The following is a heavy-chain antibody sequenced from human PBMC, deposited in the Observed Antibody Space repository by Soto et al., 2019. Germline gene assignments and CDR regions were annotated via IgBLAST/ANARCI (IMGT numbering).Heavy chain of an antibody. CDR2: VNHDGST. CDR3: ARGTSLTGVLQRGAPDKYYFDY. Sequence: QVQLHQWGAALLKPSETLSLTCAVYGGSFSDYYWTWIRQSPEKGLEWIGEVNHDGSTNYDPSLKSRVAISADPSKNQFSLKLRSLTAADTAVYYCARGTSLTGVLQRGAPDKYYFDYWSQGTRVTVSS. J-gene: IGHJ4*02. V-gene: IGHV4-34*01. D-gene: IGHD3-9*01. CDR1: GGSFSDYY.